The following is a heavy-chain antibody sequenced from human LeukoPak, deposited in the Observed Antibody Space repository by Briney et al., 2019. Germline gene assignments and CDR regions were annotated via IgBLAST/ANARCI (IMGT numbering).Heavy chain of an antibody. D-gene: IGHD2-2*01. CDR2: ISGSGGST. J-gene: IGHJ5*02. Sequence: GGSLRLSCAAAGFTFSNYAMTWVRQAPGRGLEWVSSISGSGGSTYYADSVKGRFTISGDNSKNTLYLQMNSLRAEDTAVYYCAKAWGLHCSNTTCLSWGQGTLVTISS. V-gene: IGHV3-23*01. CDR3: AKAWGLHCSNTTCLS. CDR1: GFTFSNYA.